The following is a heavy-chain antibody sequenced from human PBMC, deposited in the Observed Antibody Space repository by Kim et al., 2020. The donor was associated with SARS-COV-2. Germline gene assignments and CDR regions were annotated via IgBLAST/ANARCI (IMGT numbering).Heavy chain of an antibody. D-gene: IGHD3-3*01. J-gene: IGHJ4*02. Sequence: GGSLRLSCTASGFTFGDYAMSWFRQAPGKGLEWVGFIRSKAYGGTTEYAASVKGRFTISSDDSKSIAYLQMNSLKTEDTAVYYCTAFHYDFWSGYFGDYWGQGTLVTVSS. CDR2: IRSKAYGGTT. V-gene: IGHV3-49*03. CDR3: TAFHYDFWSGYFGDY. CDR1: GFTFGDYA.